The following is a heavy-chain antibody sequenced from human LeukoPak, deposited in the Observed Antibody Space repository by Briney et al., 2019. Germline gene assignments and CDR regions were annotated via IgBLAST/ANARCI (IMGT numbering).Heavy chain of an antibody. V-gene: IGHV4-34*01. J-gene: IGHJ3*02. CDR3: ASMEASDSLDAFDI. D-gene: IGHD1-26*01. CDR2: INHSGST. CDR1: GGSFSGYY. Sequence: SETLSLTCAVSGGSFSGYYWSWIRQPPGKGLEWIGEINHSGSTNYNPSLKSRVTISVDTSKNQFSLKLSSVTAADTAVYYCASMEASDSLDAFDIWGQRTMVTVSS.